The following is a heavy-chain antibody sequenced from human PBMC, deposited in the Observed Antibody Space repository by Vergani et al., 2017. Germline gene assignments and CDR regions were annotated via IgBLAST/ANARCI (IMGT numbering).Heavy chain of an antibody. V-gene: IGHV3-23*01. CDR1: GFTFSSYA. J-gene: IGHJ3*02. D-gene: IGHD3-16*02. CDR3: AKHRDDYVWGSYLRNAFDI. CDR2: ISGSGGST. Sequence: EVQLLESGGGLVQPGGSLRLSCAASGFTFSSYAMSWVRQAPGKGLEWVSAISGSGGSTYYADSVKGRFTISRDNSKNTLYLQMNSLRAEDTAVYHCAKHRDDYVWGSYLRNAFDIWGQGTMVTVSS.